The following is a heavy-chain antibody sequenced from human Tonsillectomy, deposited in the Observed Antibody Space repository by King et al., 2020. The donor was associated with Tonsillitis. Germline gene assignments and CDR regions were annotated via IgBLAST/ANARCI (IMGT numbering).Heavy chain of an antibody. V-gene: IGHV3-11*05. CDR3: ARDGRYGDPFDY. CDR1: GFTFSDYY. D-gene: IGHD4-17*01. Sequence: VQLVESGGGLVKPGGSLRLSCAASGFTFSDYYMTWIRHGPGKGLEWVSYMSSSSSYRNYADTVKGRFTMSRDNAKNSVYLQMNSLRAEDTAVYYCARDGRYGDPFDYWGQGTLVTVSS. CDR2: MSSSSSYR. J-gene: IGHJ4*02.